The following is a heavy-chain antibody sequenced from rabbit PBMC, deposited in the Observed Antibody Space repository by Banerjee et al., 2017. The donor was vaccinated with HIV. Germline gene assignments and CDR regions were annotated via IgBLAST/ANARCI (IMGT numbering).Heavy chain of an antibody. Sequence: QEQLEESGGGLVKPEGSLTLTCKASGFDLSSGYYMCWVRQAPGKGLEYIGYITDDGRTYYASWAKGRFTISKTSSTTVTLQMTSLTAADTATYFCARDLAGVIGWNFNLWGPGTLVTVS. CDR1: GFDLSSGYY. J-gene: IGHJ4*01. D-gene: IGHD4-1*01. V-gene: IGHV1S45*01. CDR3: ARDLAGVIGWNFNL. CDR2: ITDDGRT.